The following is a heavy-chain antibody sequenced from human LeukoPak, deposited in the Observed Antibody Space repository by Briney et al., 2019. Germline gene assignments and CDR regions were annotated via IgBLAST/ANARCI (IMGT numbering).Heavy chain of an antibody. CDR3: ARHGEYDFWSGYPQFDP. Sequence: GESLKISCKGSGYSFTSYWIGWVRQMPGKGLEWMGIIYPGDSDTRYSPPFQGQVTISADKPISTAYLQWSSLKASDTAMYYCARHGEYDFWSGYPQFDPWGQGTLVTVSS. D-gene: IGHD3-3*01. J-gene: IGHJ5*02. CDR2: IYPGDSDT. CDR1: GYSFTSYW. V-gene: IGHV5-51*01.